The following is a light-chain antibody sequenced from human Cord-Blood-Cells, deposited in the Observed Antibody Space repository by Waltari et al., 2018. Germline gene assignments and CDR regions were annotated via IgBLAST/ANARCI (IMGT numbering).Light chain of an antibody. Sequence: QSALTQPASVSGSPGQSITISCTGTSSDGGSYNLVSWYQQHPGKAPKLMIYEGSKRPSGVSNRFSGSKSGNTASLTISVLQAEDEADYYCCSYAGSWVFGGGTKLTVL. V-gene: IGLV2-23*01. CDR2: EGS. CDR1: SSDGGSYNL. CDR3: CSYAGSWV. J-gene: IGLJ3*02.